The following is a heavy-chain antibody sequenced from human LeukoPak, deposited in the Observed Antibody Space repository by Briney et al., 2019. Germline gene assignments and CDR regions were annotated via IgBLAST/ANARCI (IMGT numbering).Heavy chain of an antibody. CDR2: IYHSEST. CDR3: ARRSRMTTIDAFDI. D-gene: IGHD5-24*01. V-gene: IGHV4-30-2*01. J-gene: IGHJ3*02. CDR1: GGSINNGGYS. Sequence: SETLSLTCAVSGGSINNGGYSWSWIRQPPGKGLEWIGYIYHSESTYYNPSLKNRVTISIDTSKNQFFLKLSSVTAADTAVYYCARRSRMTTIDAFDIWGQGTMVTVSS.